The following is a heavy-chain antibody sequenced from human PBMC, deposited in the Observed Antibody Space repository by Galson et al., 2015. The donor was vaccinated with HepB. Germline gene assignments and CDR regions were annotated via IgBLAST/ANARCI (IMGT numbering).Heavy chain of an antibody. CDR2: IFPSDSDT. Sequence: QSGAEVKKPGQSLKISCRASGYTFPNYWIGWVRQMPGKGLEWMGIIFPSDSDTRYSPSFQGQVTISADNSINTAYLQWTRLKASDTAIYYSARRPRKDAFDVWGQGTMGPCSS. J-gene: IGHJ3*01. CDR1: GYTFPNYW. CDR3: ARRPRKDAFDV. V-gene: IGHV5-51*01.